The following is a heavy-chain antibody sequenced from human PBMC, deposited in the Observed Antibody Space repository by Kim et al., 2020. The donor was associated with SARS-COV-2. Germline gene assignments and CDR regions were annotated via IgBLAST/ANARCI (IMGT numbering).Heavy chain of an antibody. Sequence: GGSLRLSCAASGFTFSSYWMSWVRQAPGKGLEWVANIKQDGSEKYYVDSVKGRFTISRDNAKNSLYLQMNSLRAEDTAVYYCARDLGVLLWFGEVLSPSYGMDVWGQGTTVTVSS. V-gene: IGHV3-7*01. CDR2: IKQDGSEK. CDR1: GFTFSSYW. J-gene: IGHJ6*02. CDR3: ARDLGVLLWFGEVLSPSYGMDV. D-gene: IGHD3-10*01.